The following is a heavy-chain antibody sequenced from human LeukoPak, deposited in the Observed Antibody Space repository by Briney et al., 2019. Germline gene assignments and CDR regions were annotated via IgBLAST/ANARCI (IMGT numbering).Heavy chain of an antibody. D-gene: IGHD2-15*01. CDR1: GFTFDDYG. CDR3: ARDRGYCSGGSCYDWFDP. V-gene: IGHV3-20*01. J-gene: IGHJ5*02. Sequence: PGGSLRLSCAASGFTFDDYGMSWVRQAPGKGLEWVSGINWNGGSTGYADSVKGRFTISRDNAKNSLYLQMNSLRAEDTALYHCARDRGYCSGGSCYDWFDPWGQGTLVTVSS. CDR2: INWNGGST.